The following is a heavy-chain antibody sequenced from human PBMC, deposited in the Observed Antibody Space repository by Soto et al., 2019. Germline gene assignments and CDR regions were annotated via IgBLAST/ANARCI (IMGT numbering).Heavy chain of an antibody. J-gene: IGHJ5*02. V-gene: IGHV3-64D*06. CDR2: ISANGLNT. Sequence: GSLRLSCAASGFSFSNHDMHWVRQAPEEGLEYVSGISANGLNTFYTNSVRGRFSISRDNSNNTLYLQMDSLRPDDTATYYCVKSVLTSYSGGNHCFDPWRQGTPVTVAS. CDR3: VKSVLTSYSGGNHCFDP. CDR1: GFSFSNHD. D-gene: IGHD3-9*01.